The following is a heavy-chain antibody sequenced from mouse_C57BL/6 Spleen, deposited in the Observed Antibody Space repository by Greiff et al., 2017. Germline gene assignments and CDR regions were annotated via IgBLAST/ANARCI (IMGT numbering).Heavy chain of an antibody. CDR2: INPGSGGT. CDR3: ARWYYDYVCYAMDC. J-gene: IGHJ4*01. V-gene: IGHV1-54*01. CDR1: GYAFTNYL. Sequence: VQLQQSGAELVRPGTSVKVSCKASGYAFTNYLIEWVKQRPGQGLEWIGVINPGSGGTNYNEKFKGKATLTADKSPSNAYMQLSSLTSEDSAVYFCARWYYDYVCYAMDCWGQGTSVTVSS. D-gene: IGHD2-4*01.